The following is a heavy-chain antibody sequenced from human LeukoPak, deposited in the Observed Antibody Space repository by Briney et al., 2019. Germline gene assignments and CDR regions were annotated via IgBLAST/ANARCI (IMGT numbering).Heavy chain of an antibody. V-gene: IGHV1-2*02. CDR3: ARVRFLEWSFDY. J-gene: IGHJ4*02. Sequence: ASVTVSCKASGYSFTGYYMHWVRQAPGQGLEWMGWINPNSGGTNYAQNFQGRVTMTRDTSISTAYMELSRLRSDDTAVYYCARVRFLEWSFDYWGQGTLVTASS. CDR2: INPNSGGT. D-gene: IGHD3-3*01. CDR1: GYSFTGYY.